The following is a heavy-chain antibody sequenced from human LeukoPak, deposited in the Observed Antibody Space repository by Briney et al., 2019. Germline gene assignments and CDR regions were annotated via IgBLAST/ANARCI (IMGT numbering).Heavy chain of an antibody. CDR2: IWYDGSEK. D-gene: IGHD1-14*01. CDR1: GFTFSSHG. V-gene: IGHV3-33*01. CDR3: ARYGNLKVLDV. Sequence: GGSLKLSCAASGFTFSSHGMHWVRQAPGKGLEWVAVIWYDGSEKYYAESVKGRFTISRDNSKNMLYLQIYSLRTEDTALYYCARYGNLKVLDVWGQGTMVTVPS. J-gene: IGHJ3*01.